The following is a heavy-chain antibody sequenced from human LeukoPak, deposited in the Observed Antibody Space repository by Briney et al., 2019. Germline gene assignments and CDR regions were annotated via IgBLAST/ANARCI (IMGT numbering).Heavy chain of an antibody. CDR1: GFTFSNAW. V-gene: IGHV3-15*01. CDR2: IKSKTDGGTT. J-gene: IGHJ3*02. CDR3: TRLVDDGSGPGAFDI. D-gene: IGHD3-22*01. Sequence: GGSLRLSCAASGFTFSNAWMSWVRQAPGKGLEWVGRIKSKTDGGTTDYAAPVKGRFTISRDDSKNTLYLQMNSLKTEDTAVYYCTRLVDDGSGPGAFDIWGQGTMVTVSS.